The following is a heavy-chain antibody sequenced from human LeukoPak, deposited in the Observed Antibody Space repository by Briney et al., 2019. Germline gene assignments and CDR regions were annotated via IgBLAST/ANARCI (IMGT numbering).Heavy chain of an antibody. J-gene: IGHJ4*02. Sequence: GGSLRLSCAASGFTFSSYDVHWVRQATGKGLEWVSGIGTADDTYYPGSVKGRFTISRENAKNSLYLQMNSLRAGDTAVYYCARAVGGGWYSIGYWGQGTLVTVSS. D-gene: IGHD2-15*01. CDR2: IGTADDT. V-gene: IGHV3-13*04. CDR1: GFTFSSYD. CDR3: ARAVGGGWYSIGY.